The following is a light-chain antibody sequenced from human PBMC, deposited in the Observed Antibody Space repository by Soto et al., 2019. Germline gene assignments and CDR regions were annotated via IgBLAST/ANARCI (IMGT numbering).Light chain of an antibody. CDR3: QQYNNWPRT. J-gene: IGKJ1*01. CDR2: DAS. Sequence: EILMTQSPATLSVSPGERATLSCRASQSVSSSLAWYQRKPGQAPRLLIYDASTRATGIPARFSGSGSGTEFTLTISSLQSEDFAVYSCQQYNNWPRTFGQGTKVEIK. V-gene: IGKV3-15*01. CDR1: QSVSSS.